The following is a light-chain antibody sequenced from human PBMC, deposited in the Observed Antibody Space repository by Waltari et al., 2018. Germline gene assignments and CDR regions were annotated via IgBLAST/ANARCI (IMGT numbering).Light chain of an antibody. CDR2: GAS. CDR1: QSVSSSY. CDR3: QQYGSSPWT. V-gene: IGKV3-20*01. J-gene: IGKJ1*01. Sequence: EIVLTQSPGTLSLSPGERATLSCRASQSVSSSYLAWYQQKPGQAPRLLIYGASSRATGIPDRFSGSGSGTDFTLTISRLEPEDFAVYYCQQYGSSPWTFDQGTKVEIK.